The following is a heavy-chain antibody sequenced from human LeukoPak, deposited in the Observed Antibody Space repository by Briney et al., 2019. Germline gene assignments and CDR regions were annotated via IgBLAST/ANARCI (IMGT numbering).Heavy chain of an antibody. D-gene: IGHD1-26*01. J-gene: IGHJ6*03. CDR1: GFTFSNYN. V-gene: IGHV3-21*01. CDR3: ARDPYNGNYGDSYYYFMDA. CDR2: ITSSSMYI. Sequence: GESLRLSCAASGFTFSNYNMNWVRQTPGKGLEWVSSITSSSMYIYYADSVKGRFTISRDNAKNSLSLQMNSLRAEDTAVYYCARDPYNGNYGDSYYYFMDAWGKGTTVTISS.